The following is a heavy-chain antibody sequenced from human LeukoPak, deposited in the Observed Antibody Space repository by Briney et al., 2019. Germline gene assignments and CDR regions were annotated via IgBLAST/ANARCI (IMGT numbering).Heavy chain of an antibody. D-gene: IGHD2-15*01. CDR2: TNQDGSQK. CDR1: GLTFSSHW. V-gene: IGHV3-7*04. CDR3: AKDVLLV. J-gene: IGHJ4*02. Sequence: PGGSLRLSCAVSGLTFSSHWMTWVRQAPGKGLEWVANTNQDGSQKYYVDSVKGRFTISRDNAKNSLYLQMYSLRAEDTAVYYCAKDVLLVRGQGTLVTVSS.